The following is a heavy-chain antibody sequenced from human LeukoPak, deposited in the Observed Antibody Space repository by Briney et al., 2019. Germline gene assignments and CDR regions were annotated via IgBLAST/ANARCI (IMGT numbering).Heavy chain of an antibody. CDR1: GFTFSSSA. D-gene: IGHD4-23*01. CDR2: ISSSSSTI. Sequence: GGSLRLSCAASGFTFSSSAMSWVRQAPGKGLEWVSYISSSSSTIYYADSVKGRFTISRDNAKNSLYLQMNSLRAEDTAVYYCARGRPHGNDYWGQGTLVTVSS. CDR3: ARGRPHGNDY. J-gene: IGHJ4*02. V-gene: IGHV3-48*01.